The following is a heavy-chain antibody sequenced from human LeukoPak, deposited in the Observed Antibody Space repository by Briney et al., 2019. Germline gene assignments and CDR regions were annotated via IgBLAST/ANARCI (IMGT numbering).Heavy chain of an antibody. D-gene: IGHD6-19*01. Sequence: SPTLSLTCAISGDSVSINSGAWNWIRQSPSRGLEWLGRTYYRSKWYNDYAVSVGSRITINPDTSKNQFSLQLNSVTPEDTAVYYCAKGQWLVNDAFNIWGQGTMVTVSS. CDR2: TYYRSKWYN. CDR3: AKGQWLVNDAFNI. V-gene: IGHV6-1*01. J-gene: IGHJ3*02. CDR1: GDSVSINSGA.